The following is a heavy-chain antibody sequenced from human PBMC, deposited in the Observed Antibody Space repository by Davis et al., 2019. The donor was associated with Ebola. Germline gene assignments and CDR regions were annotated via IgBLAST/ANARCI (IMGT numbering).Heavy chain of an antibody. D-gene: IGHD4-23*01. CDR2: ISHDSSNK. J-gene: IGHJ4*02. CDR1: EFTLSPYI. Sequence: PGGSLRLSCTASEFTLSPYIMHWVRQAPGKGLEWVAVISHDSSNKFYGDSVKGRFTISRDNSKNTLYLQMNSLRAEDTAVYYCAEGRGYGGSHFDYWGQGTLVTVSS. V-gene: IGHV3-30*18. CDR3: AEGRGYGGSHFDY.